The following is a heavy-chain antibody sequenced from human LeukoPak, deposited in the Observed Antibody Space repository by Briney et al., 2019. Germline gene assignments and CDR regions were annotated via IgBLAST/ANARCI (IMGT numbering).Heavy chain of an antibody. V-gene: IGHV3-11*01. CDR3: ARDRQQLVLY. J-gene: IGHJ4*02. D-gene: IGHD6-13*01. CDR2: ISSSGSTI. CDR1: GFTFSDYY. Sequence: GGSLTLSCAASGFTFSDYYMSWIRRAPGQGLEWVSYISSSGSTIYYADSVKGRFTISRDNAKNSLYLQMNSLRAEDTAVYYCARDRQQLVLYRGQGTLVTVSS.